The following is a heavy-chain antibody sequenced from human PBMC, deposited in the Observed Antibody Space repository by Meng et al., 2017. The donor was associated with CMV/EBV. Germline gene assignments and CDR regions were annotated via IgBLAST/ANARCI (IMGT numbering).Heavy chain of an antibody. J-gene: IGHJ6*02. CDR3: AKDNNLHIVVVPAAISHYYYYGMDV. CDR1: GFTFSSYA. CDR2: ISYDGSNK. D-gene: IGHD2-2*02. V-gene: IGHV3-30*04. Sequence: GGSLRLSCAASGFTFSSYAMHWVRQAPGKGLEWVAVISYDGSNKYYADSVKGRFTISRDNSKNTLYLQMNSLRAEDTALYYCAKDNNLHIVVVPAAISHYYYYGMDVWGQGTTVTVSS.